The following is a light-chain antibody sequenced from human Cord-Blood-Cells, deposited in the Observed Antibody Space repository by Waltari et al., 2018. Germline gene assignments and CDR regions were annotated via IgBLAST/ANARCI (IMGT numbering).Light chain of an antibody. V-gene: IGKV1-12*01. Sequence: DIQMTQSPSSVSASVGDRVTITCRARQGISSWLDWYQQKPGKAPKLRVYAASSLQSVVPSRFSGSGSGTDFTLTISSLQPDDFATYYCQQANSFPVTFGQGTRLEIK. J-gene: IGKJ5*01. CDR1: QGISSW. CDR2: AAS. CDR3: QQANSFPVT.